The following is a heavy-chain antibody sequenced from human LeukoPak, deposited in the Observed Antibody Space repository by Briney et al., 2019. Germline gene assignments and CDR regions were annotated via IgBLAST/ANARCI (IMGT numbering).Heavy chain of an antibody. D-gene: IGHD4-17*01. V-gene: IGHV4-34*01. Sequence: SETLSLTCAVYGGSFSGYYWSWIRQPPGKGLEWIGEINHSGSTNYNPSLKSRVTISVDTSKNQFSLKLSSVTAADTAVYYCARSATVTTGYFDYWGQGTLVTVSS. CDR3: ARSATVTTGYFDY. CDR1: GGSFSGYY. CDR2: INHSGST. J-gene: IGHJ4*02.